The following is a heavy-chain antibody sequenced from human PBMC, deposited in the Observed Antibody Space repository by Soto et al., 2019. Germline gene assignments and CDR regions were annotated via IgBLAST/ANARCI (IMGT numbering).Heavy chain of an antibody. CDR1: GYSFTSYW. Sequence: GESLKISCKGSGYSFTSYWISWVRQMPGKGLEWMGRIDPSDSYTNYSPSFQGHVTISADKSISTAYLQWSSLKASDTAMYYCARNVGIQLYYFDYWGQGTLVTVSS. D-gene: IGHD5-18*01. CDR3: ARNVGIQLYYFDY. J-gene: IGHJ4*02. CDR2: IDPSDSYT. V-gene: IGHV5-10-1*01.